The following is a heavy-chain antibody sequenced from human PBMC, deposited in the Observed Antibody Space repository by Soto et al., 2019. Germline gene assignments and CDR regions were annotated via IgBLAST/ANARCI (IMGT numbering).Heavy chain of an antibody. V-gene: IGHV4-39*01. J-gene: IGHJ4*02. D-gene: IGHD6-13*01. CDR1: GGSISSSSYY. Sequence: SETLSLTCTVSGGSISSSSYYWGWIRQPPGKGLEWIGSIYYSGSTYYNPSLKSRVTISVDTSKNQFSLKLSSVTAADTAVYYCARREIAAVSRKQKDQAKNYYFDYWGQGTLVTVSS. CDR2: IYYSGST. CDR3: ARREIAAVSRKQKDQAKNYYFDY.